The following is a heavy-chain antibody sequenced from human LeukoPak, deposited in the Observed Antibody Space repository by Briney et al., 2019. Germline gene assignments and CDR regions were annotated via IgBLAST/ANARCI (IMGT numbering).Heavy chain of an antibody. Sequence: GASVTVSCKASGYTFTNYDINWVRQATGQGLEWMGWMNPSSGNTGYAQKFQGRVTMTRNTSISTAYMELSSLTSDDTAVYYCARGHRDNWLDPWGQGTLVTVSS. CDR2: MNPSSGNT. V-gene: IGHV1-8*01. CDR1: GYTFTNYD. CDR3: ARGHRDNWLDP. J-gene: IGHJ5*02.